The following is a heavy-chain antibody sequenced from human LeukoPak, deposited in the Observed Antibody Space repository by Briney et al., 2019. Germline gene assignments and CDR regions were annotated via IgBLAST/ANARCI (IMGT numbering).Heavy chain of an antibody. CDR1: GFTFSSYW. J-gene: IGHJ4*02. CDR3: ARDYMAGAIDY. V-gene: IGHV3-7*04. D-gene: IGHD1-26*01. CDR2: IKQDGSGR. Sequence: PGGSLRLSCSASGFTFSSYWMTWVRQAPGKGLEWVAIIKQDGSGRYHVDSVKGRFTISRDNAEKSLYLQMNSLRAEDTAVYYCARDYMAGAIDYWGQGTVVTVSS.